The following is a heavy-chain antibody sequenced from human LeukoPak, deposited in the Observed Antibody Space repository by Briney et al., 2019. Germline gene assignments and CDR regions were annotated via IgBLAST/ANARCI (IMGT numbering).Heavy chain of an antibody. CDR1: GFTFSNYE. J-gene: IGHJ4*02. Sequence: GGSLRLSCVASGFTFSNYEMNWVRQAPGKGLEWLSYISPSTTIYYADSVKGRFTISRDNAKNSLYVQMNSLRAEDTAVYYCARLRGLYSDTNRYQTALDCWGQGTLVTVSS. CDR3: ARLRGLYSDTNRYQTALDC. D-gene: IGHD1-26*01. CDR2: ISPSTTI. V-gene: IGHV3-48*03.